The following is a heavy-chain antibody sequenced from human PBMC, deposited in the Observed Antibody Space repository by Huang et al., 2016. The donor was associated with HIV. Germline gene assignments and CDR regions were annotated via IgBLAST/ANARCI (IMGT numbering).Heavy chain of an antibody. CDR1: GDSFSSYW. J-gene: IGHJ4*02. CDR3: ARRFSSSSGYFDY. Sequence: VQLVQSGAEVKKPGESLKISCKGSGDSFSSYWIAWLRQMPGEGLEWMGIIFPDDADTTYSTSFEGQVTIAADKSIGTGYLQWSSLKASDTAMYYCARRFSSSSGYFDYWGQGSLVTVSS. V-gene: IGHV5-51*01. D-gene: IGHD6-6*01. CDR2: IFPDDADT.